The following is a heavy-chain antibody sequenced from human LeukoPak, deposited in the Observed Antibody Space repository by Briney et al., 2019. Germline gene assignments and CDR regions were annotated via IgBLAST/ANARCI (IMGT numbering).Heavy chain of an antibody. Sequence: SETLSLTCAVSGGSFSSYYWSWIRQPPGKRLEWIGYIYYTGSTTYNPSLKSRVTISVDTSKNQFSLNLSSVTAADTAVYYCARVRYVDTPTTFDYWGQGTLVTVSS. CDR1: GGSFSSYY. D-gene: IGHD5-18*01. V-gene: IGHV4-59*01. J-gene: IGHJ4*02. CDR2: IYYTGST. CDR3: ARVRYVDTPTTFDY.